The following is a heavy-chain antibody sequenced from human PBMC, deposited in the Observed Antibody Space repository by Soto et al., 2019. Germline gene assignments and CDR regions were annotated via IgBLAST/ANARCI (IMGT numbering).Heavy chain of an antibody. D-gene: IGHD3-22*01. Sequence: PVGSLRLSCAASGFTFNNYAMNWVRQAPGKGLEWVSAISGGGGLTYYADSVKGRFTISRDISKNTLYLQMNSLRAEDTAVFYCAKDRSYYAETFDYWGQGTLVTVSS. CDR2: ISGGGGLT. CDR3: AKDRSYYAETFDY. CDR1: GFTFNNYA. V-gene: IGHV3-23*01. J-gene: IGHJ4*02.